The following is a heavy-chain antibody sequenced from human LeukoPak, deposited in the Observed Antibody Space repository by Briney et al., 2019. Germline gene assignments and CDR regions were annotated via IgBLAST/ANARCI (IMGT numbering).Heavy chain of an antibody. CDR1: GFTFSSYA. J-gene: IGHJ4*02. V-gene: IGHV3-23*01. CDR3: AGRREHSGYDFWFPFDY. D-gene: IGHD5-12*01. Sequence: GGSLRLSCAASGFTFSSYAMSWVRQAPGKGLEWVSAISGSGGSTYYADSVKGRFTISRDNSENTLYLQMNSLRAEDTAVYYCAGRREHSGYDFWFPFDYWGQGTLVTVSS. CDR2: ISGSGGST.